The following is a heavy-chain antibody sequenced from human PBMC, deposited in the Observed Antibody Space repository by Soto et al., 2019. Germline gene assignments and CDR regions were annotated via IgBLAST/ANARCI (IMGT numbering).Heavy chain of an antibody. CDR3: ARSGSYYNPDFDY. V-gene: IGHV4-59*08. CDR1: GGSISSYY. D-gene: IGHD3-10*01. Sequence: SETLSLTCTVSGGSISSYYWSWIRQPPGKGLEWIGYIYYSGSTNYNPSLKSRVTISVDTSKNQFSLKLSSVTAADTAVYYCARSGSYYNPDFDYWGQGTLVTVSS. CDR2: IYYSGST. J-gene: IGHJ4*02.